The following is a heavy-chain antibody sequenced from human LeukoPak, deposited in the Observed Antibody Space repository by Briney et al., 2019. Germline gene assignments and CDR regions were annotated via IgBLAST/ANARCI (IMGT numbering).Heavy chain of an antibody. CDR2: ISAYNGNT. J-gene: IGHJ6*04. Sequence: ASVKVSCKASGYTFTSYGISWVRQAPGQGLEWMGWISAYNGNTNYAQKLQGRVTMTTDTSTSTAYMELRSLRSDDTAVYYCARDYCSGGSCNPLAYYYYGMDVWGKGTTVTVSS. CDR3: ARDYCSGGSCNPLAYYYYGMDV. D-gene: IGHD2-15*01. CDR1: GYTFTSYG. V-gene: IGHV1-18*01.